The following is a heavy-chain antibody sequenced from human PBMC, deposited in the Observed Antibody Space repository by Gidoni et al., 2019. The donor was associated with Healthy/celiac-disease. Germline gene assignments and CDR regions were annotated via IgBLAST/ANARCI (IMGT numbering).Heavy chain of an antibody. Sequence: EVQLVESGGGLVKPGGSLRLSCAASGFTFSSYSMNWVRQAPGKGLEWVSSISSSSSYIYYADSVKGRFTISRDNAKNSLYLQMNSLRAEDTAVYYCAREGNYGDFTSDAFDIWGQGTMVTVSS. CDR3: AREGNYGDFTSDAFDI. J-gene: IGHJ3*02. CDR1: GFTFSSYS. CDR2: ISSSSSYI. D-gene: IGHD4-17*01. V-gene: IGHV3-21*01.